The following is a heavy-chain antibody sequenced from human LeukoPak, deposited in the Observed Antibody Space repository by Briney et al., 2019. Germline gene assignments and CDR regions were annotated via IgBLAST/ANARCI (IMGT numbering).Heavy chain of an antibody. D-gene: IGHD6-13*01. CDR2: ISSSSSYI. V-gene: IGHV3-21*01. Sequence: GGSLRLSCAASGFTFSSYAMNWVRQAPGKGLEWVSSISSSSSYIYYADSVKGRFTISRDNAKNSLYLQMNSLRAEDTAVYYCARVASSSWYTDYWGQGTLVTVSS. CDR3: ARVASSSWYTDY. J-gene: IGHJ4*02. CDR1: GFTFSSYA.